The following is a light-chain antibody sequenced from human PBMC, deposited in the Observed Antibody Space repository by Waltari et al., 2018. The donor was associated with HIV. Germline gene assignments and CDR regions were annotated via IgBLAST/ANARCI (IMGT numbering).Light chain of an antibody. V-gene: IGLV2-14*03. CDR1: SSDDGGNNF. CDR2: DFS. Sequence: HSALTQPPSVSGFPGQSITISCTGTSSDDGGNNFVPWYQQHPGKAPKLMIYDFSNRPAGVFNRFSGSKADNTASLTISGLQAESEADYYCSSYTTSNIDVFGTGTKVTVL. CDR3: SSYTTSNIDV. J-gene: IGLJ1*01.